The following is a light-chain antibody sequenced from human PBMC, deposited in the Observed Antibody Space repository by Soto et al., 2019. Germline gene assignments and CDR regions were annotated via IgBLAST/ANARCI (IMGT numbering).Light chain of an antibody. V-gene: IGLV2-14*01. Sequence: QSALTQPASVSGSPGQSITISCTGTSSEVGGYNYVSWYQQHPGKAPKLMIYDVSNRPSGVSNRFSGSKSGNTASLTIFGFQAEDEADYYCSSYTSSSTLYVFGTGTKVTVL. CDR3: SSYTSSSTLYV. CDR2: DVS. J-gene: IGLJ1*01. CDR1: SSEVGGYNY.